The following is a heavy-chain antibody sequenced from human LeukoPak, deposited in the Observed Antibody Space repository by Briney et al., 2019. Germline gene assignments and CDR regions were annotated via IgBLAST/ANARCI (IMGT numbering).Heavy chain of an antibody. Sequence: SETLSLTCSVSGGSISGNYWSWIRQPAGKGLEWIGRISNSGSTNYNPSLKSRVTMSVDTAKNQFSLKLSSVPAADTAVYYCARASSGSFYYFDYWGQGTLVTVSS. D-gene: IGHD3-22*01. CDR2: ISNSGST. CDR3: ARASSGSFYYFDY. J-gene: IGHJ4*02. CDR1: GGSISGNY. V-gene: IGHV4-4*07.